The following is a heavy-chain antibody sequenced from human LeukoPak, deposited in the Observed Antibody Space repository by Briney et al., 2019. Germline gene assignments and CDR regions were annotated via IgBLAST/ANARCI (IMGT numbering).Heavy chain of an antibody. CDR3: ARVPSWTPDY. CDR2: ISSSSSYI. D-gene: IGHD6-13*01. CDR1: GFTFSSYS. V-gene: IGHV3-21*01. J-gene: IGHJ4*02. Sequence: GGSLRLSCAASGFTFSSYSMNWVRQAPGKRREWVSSISSSSSYIYYADSVKGRFTISRDNAKNSLYLQMNSLRAEDTAVYYCARVPSWTPDYWGQGTLVTVSS.